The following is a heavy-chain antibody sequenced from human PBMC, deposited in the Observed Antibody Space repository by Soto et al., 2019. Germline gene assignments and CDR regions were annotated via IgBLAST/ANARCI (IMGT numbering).Heavy chain of an antibody. CDR3: ARSYGHYGYFYA. J-gene: IGHJ5*02. Sequence: SETLSLTCTVSGGSISSYYWSWIRQPPGKGLEWIGYIYYSGSTNYNPSLKSRVTISVDTSKNQFSLKLNSMTAADTAVYYCARSYGHYGYFYASGQGTLVPVSS. V-gene: IGHV4-59*08. D-gene: IGHD2-15*01. CDR2: IYYSGST. CDR1: GGSISSYY.